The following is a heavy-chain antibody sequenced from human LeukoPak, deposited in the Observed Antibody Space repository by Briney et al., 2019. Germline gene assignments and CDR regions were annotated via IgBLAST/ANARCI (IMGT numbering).Heavy chain of an antibody. Sequence: SETLSLTCAVFGGSFSGHYWTWIRQPPGKGLEWIGEINHSGGTNYNPSLKSRVTISVDTSKNQFSLKLSSLTAADTAVYYCARPTSWVNYFDPWGQGTLVTV. CDR2: INHSGGT. V-gene: IGHV4-34*01. D-gene: IGHD1-7*01. CDR3: ARPTSWVNYFDP. CDR1: GGSFSGHY. J-gene: IGHJ5*02.